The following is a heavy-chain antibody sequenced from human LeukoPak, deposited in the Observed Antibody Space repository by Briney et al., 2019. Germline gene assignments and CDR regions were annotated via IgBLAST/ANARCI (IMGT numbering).Heavy chain of an antibody. D-gene: IGHD2-21*02. Sequence: PSETLSLTCAVYGGSFSGYYWSWIRQPPGKGLEWIGEINHSGSTNYNPSLKSRVTISVDTSKNQISLKLSSVTAADTAVYYCAGGRGEVVTASAYYFDYWGQGTLVTVSS. J-gene: IGHJ4*02. CDR1: GGSFSGYY. V-gene: IGHV4-34*01. CDR2: INHSGST. CDR3: AGGRGEVVTASAYYFDY.